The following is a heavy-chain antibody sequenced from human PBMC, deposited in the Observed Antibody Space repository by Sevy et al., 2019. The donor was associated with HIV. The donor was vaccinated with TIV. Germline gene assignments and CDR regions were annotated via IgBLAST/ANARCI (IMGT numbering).Heavy chain of an antibody. D-gene: IGHD1-26*01. J-gene: IGHJ6*02. V-gene: IGHV3-21*01. CDR3: ARDRGVGTSSYGMDV. CDR2: ISTSSTYI. Sequence: GGSLRLSCTASGFIFSHYSMNWVRQAPGKGLEWVSSISTSSTYIYYADSVKGRFTISRDNAKNLLYLQMNSLRAEDTAEYQCARDRGVGTSSYGMDVWGQGTTVTVSS. CDR1: GFIFSHYS.